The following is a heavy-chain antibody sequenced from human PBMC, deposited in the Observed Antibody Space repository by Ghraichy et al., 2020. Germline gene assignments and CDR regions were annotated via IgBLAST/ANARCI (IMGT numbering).Heavy chain of an antibody. CDR3: NPFYNYGLGHYYPTDH. J-gene: IGHJ4*02. Sequence: GGSLRLSCVASGFAFSDNWMHWVRQAPGKGLVWVSRINADGSSTNYADSAKGRFTISRDNAKNTLYLQMNSLRVEDTAVYYCNPFYNYGLGHYYPTDHWGQGTLVTVSS. V-gene: IGHV3-74*01. CDR1: GFAFSDNW. CDR2: INADGSST. D-gene: IGHD3-10*01.